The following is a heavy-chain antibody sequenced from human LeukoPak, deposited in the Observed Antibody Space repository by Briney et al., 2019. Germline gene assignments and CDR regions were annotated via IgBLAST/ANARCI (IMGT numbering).Heavy chain of an antibody. CDR2: IGINGGST. CDR3: AREDPRTTDY. D-gene: IGHD2/OR15-2a*01. CDR1: GFTFSSYC. J-gene: IGHJ4*02. Sequence: PGGSLRLSCAASGFTFSSYCMSWVRQAPGKGLEWVSGIGINGGSTYYADSVKGRFTISRDNSKNTLYLQMNSLRAEDTAVYYCAREDPRTTDYWGQGTLVTVSS. V-gene: IGHV3-23*01.